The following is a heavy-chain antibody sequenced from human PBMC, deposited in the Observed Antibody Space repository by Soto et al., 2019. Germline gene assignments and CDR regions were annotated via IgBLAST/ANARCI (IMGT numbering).Heavy chain of an antibody. CDR2: IVPILGTP. V-gene: IGHV1-69*13. J-gene: IGHJ4*02. Sequence: SVKVSCKASGGTFSTFVLSWVRQAAGQGLEWMGGIVPILGTPDYAQKFQGRIMITADESTSTTTMELSSLTSEDTALYYCASRVKDIVTDGATDFWGQGTLVTVSS. CDR3: ASRVKDIVTDGATDF. CDR1: GGTFSTFV. D-gene: IGHD2-15*01.